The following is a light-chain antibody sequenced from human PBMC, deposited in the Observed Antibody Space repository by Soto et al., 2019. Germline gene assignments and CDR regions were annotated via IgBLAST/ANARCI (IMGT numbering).Light chain of an antibody. CDR2: EVS. CDR3: SSYISSSALEV. V-gene: IGLV2-14*01. J-gene: IGLJ1*01. CDR1: SSDVGGYNY. Sequence: QSALTQSASVSGSPGQSITISCTGTSSDVGGYNYVSWYQQYSGKAPKLLISEVSNRPSGVSDRFSGSKSGNTASLTISGLQAEDEAEYFCSSYISSSALEVFGTGTKVTVL.